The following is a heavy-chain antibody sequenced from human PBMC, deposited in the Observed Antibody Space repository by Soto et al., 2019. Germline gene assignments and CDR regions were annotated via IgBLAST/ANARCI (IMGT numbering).Heavy chain of an antibody. D-gene: IGHD2-15*01. CDR1: GFTFSSYW. CDR3: ARAGSIVGMDV. J-gene: IGHJ6*02. Sequence: ETLSLTCAASGFTFSSYWMHWVRQAPGKGLVWVSRINSDGSSTSYADSVKGRFTISRDNAKNTLYLQMNSLRAEDTAVYYCARAGSIVGMDVWGQGTTVTVSS. V-gene: IGHV3-74*01. CDR2: INSDGSST.